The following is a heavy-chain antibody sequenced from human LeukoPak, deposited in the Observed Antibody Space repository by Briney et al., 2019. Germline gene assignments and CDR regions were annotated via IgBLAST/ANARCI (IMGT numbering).Heavy chain of an antibody. CDR2: INHSGST. CDR3: ARGQNVTVGY. J-gene: IGHJ4*02. CDR1: GFTFSSYW. V-gene: IGHV4-34*01. D-gene: IGHD2/OR15-2a*01. Sequence: GSLRLSCAASGFTFSSYWMSWVRQPPGKGLEWIGEINHSGSTNYNPSLKSRVTISVDTSKNQFSLKLSSVTAADTAVYYCARGQNVTVGYWGQGTLVTVSS.